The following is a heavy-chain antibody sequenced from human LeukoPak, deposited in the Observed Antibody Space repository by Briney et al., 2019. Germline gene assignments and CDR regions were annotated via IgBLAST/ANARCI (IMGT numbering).Heavy chain of an antibody. J-gene: IGHJ5*02. CDR3: ARDLTYYDILTGSFDP. D-gene: IGHD3-9*01. CDR2: ISSSSTI. V-gene: IGHV3-48*01. Sequence: GGSLRLSCAASGFTFSSYSMNWVRQAPGKGLEWVSYISSSSTIYYADSVEGRFTISRDNAKNSLYLQMNSLRAENTAVYYCARDLTYYDILTGSFDPWGQGTLVTVSS. CDR1: GFTFSSYS.